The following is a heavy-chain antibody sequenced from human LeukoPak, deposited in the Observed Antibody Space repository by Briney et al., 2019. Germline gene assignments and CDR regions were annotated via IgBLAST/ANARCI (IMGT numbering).Heavy chain of an antibody. CDR2: ISSSSSSI. Sequence: GGSLRLSCAASGFTFSSYSMNWVRQAPGKGLEWVPYISSSSSSIYYADSVKGRFTISRDDAKNSLYLQMNSLRDEDTAVYYCAREAYCGGDCYRALGYWGQGTLVTVSS. V-gene: IGHV3-48*02. CDR3: AREAYCGGDCYRALGY. J-gene: IGHJ4*02. D-gene: IGHD2-21*02. CDR1: GFTFSSYS.